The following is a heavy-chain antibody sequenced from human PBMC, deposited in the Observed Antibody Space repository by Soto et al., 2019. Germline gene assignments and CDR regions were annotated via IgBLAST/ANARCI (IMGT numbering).Heavy chain of an antibody. V-gene: IGHV1-18*01. D-gene: IGHD3-3*01. J-gene: IGHJ4*02. Sequence: ASVKVSCKASGYTSTSYGISWVRQAPGQGLEWMGWISAYNGNTNYAQKLQGRVTMTTDTSTSTAYMELRSLRSDDTAVYYCARDQDNYDFWSGDAFDYWGQGTLVTVSS. CDR3: ARDQDNYDFWSGDAFDY. CDR1: GYTSTSYG. CDR2: ISAYNGNT.